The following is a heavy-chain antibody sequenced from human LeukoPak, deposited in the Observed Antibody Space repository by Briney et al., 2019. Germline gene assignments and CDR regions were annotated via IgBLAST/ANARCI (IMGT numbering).Heavy chain of an antibody. D-gene: IGHD3-9*01. J-gene: IGHJ6*02. Sequence: PSGGSLRLSCTGSGFTFGDHAMSWVRQAPGKGLEWVGFIRSQAYRGTTEYAASVKGRFIISRDDSKSIAYLLMTSLKTEDTAVYYCIRGPIWLYYGMDVWGQGTMVTVS. CDR2: IRSQAYRGTT. V-gene: IGHV3-49*04. CDR1: GFTFGDHA. CDR3: IRGPIWLYYGMDV.